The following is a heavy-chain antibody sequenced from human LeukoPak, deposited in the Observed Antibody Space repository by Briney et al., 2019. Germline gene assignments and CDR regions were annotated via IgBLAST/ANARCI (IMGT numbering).Heavy chain of an antibody. J-gene: IGHJ4*02. CDR2: ISWNSGSI. Sequence: PGGFLRLSCAGSGFIFNNYAMHWVRQPPGKGLEWVSGISWNSGSIDYADSVKGRFTISRDNAKNSLYLQMNRLRVEDTAFYYCAKDNRRHYTSGPNPDSLHWGQGALVTVSS. CDR3: AKDNRRHYTSGPNPDSLH. D-gene: IGHD6-19*01. V-gene: IGHV3-9*01. CDR1: GFIFNNYA.